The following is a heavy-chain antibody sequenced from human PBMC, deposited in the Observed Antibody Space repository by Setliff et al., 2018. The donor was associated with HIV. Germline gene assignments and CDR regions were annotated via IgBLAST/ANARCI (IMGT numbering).Heavy chain of an antibody. J-gene: IGHJ4*03. D-gene: IGHD6-6*01. Sequence: PSETLSLTCTVSGGSISSSSYYWGWIRQPPGKGLEWIGTIYYSGSTYSNPSLKSRVTMSVDTSKNQFSLKLISVTAADTAVYYCARREYSSSSPPFDYWGPETLLVTVSS. CDR2: IYYSGST. CDR1: GGSISSSSYY. CDR3: ARREYSSSSPPFDY. V-gene: IGHV4-39*01.